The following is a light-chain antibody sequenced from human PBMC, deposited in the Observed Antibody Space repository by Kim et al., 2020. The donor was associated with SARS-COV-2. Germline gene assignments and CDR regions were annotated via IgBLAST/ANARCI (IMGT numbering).Light chain of an antibody. J-gene: IGKJ2*03. CDR2: VAS. V-gene: IGKV3-15*01. Sequence: EIVMTQSPATLSVSPGERATLSCRASQTISSNLAWYRQKPGQAPRLLIYVASSRAAGIPARFSGSGFGTEFTLTISSLESEDFAVYFCHQYNFWPYSFGQGTKLEI. CDR3: HQYNFWPYS. CDR1: QTISSN.